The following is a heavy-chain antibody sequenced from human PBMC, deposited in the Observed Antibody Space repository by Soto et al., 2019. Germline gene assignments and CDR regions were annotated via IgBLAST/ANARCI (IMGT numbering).Heavy chain of an antibody. CDR2: FYHSVST. CDR3: ARGIAGLADFDY. CDR1: GGSISSGGYS. J-gene: IGHJ4*02. D-gene: IGHD2-15*01. Sequence: PSETLSLTCAVSGGSISSGGYSWSWIRQPPGKGLEWIGYFYHSVSTYYNPSLKSRVTISVDRSKNQFSLNLSSVTAADTAVYYCARGIAGLADFDYWGQGTLVTVSS. V-gene: IGHV4-30-2*01.